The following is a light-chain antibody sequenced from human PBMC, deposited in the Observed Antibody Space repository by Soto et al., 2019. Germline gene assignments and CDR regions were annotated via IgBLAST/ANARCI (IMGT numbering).Light chain of an antibody. Sequence: EIVLTQSPGTLSLSPGERATLSCRARQSVSSSYLAWYQQKPGQAPRLLIYVASSRATGITDRFGGSEYRTDFALTISRLAPEDPEVYYCQQYGSSLYTFGQGTKLEIK. CDR3: QQYGSSLYT. CDR1: QSVSSSY. V-gene: IGKV3-20*01. CDR2: VAS. J-gene: IGKJ2*01.